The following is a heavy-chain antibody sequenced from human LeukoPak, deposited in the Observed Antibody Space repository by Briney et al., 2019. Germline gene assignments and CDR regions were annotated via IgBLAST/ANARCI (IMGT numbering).Heavy chain of an antibody. Sequence: GGSLRLSCAASGFTFSNYGMTWVRQAPGKGLEWVSAISGSGGSTYYADSVKGRFTISRDNSKNTLYLQMNSLRAEDTAVYYCAKQLWFGELHVWGQGTLVTVSS. D-gene: IGHD3-10*01. CDR3: AKQLWFGELHV. CDR2: ISGSGGST. J-gene: IGHJ4*02. CDR1: GFTFSNYG. V-gene: IGHV3-23*01.